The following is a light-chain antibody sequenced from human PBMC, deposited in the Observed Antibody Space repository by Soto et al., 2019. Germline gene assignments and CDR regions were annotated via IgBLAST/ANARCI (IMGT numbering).Light chain of an antibody. CDR1: QSISSW. V-gene: IGKV1-5*01. Sequence: DIQMTQSPSTLSASVGDRVTITCRASQSISSWLAWYQQKPGKAPKLLIYDASSLESGVPSRFSGSGSGTEFTLTISSLQTDDFATYYCQQYNTIRYTFGQGTKLEIK. CDR3: QQYNTIRYT. J-gene: IGKJ2*01. CDR2: DAS.